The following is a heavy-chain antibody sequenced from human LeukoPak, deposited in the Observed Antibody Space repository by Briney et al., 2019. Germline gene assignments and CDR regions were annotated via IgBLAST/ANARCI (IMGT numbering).Heavy chain of an antibody. CDR3: AKDLYYDDSGPDC. D-gene: IGHD3-22*01. CDR1: GFTFSSYA. J-gene: IGHJ4*02. Sequence: GGSLRLSCAASGFTFSSYAMSWVRQAPGKGLEWVSGISAGGGTTHYADSVKGRFTISRDNSKITLYLQMNSLRADDTAVYYCAKDLYYDDSGPDCWGQGTLVTVSP. V-gene: IGHV3-23*01. CDR2: ISAGGGTT.